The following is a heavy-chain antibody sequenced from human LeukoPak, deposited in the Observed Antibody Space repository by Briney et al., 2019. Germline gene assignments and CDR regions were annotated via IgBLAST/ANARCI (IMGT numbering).Heavy chain of an antibody. J-gene: IGHJ4*02. CDR2: IYPGDSDT. CDR1: GYSLTRYR. Sequence: GQSLKISCKGSGYSLTRYRIGWVRQMPGKGLEWMGIIYPGDSDTRYSPSFQGQVTISADKSISTAYLQWSSLQASDTAMYYCARSCRDGYRDFDYWGQGTLVTVSS. V-gene: IGHV5-51*01. CDR3: ARSCRDGYRDFDY. D-gene: IGHD5-24*01.